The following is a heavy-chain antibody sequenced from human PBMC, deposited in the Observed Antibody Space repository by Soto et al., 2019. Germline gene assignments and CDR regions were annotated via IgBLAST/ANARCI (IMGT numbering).Heavy chain of an antibody. J-gene: IGHJ4*02. CDR1: GFTFSRSW. Sequence: EVQLVESGGGLVQPGGSLRLSCATSGFTFSRSWMHWVRQAPGKGLVWVSRINGDGSSTNYADSVRGRFTISRDNAKNTLYLQMNSLRAEDMAVYYCASKANSNSWFVGDYWGQGNLVTVSS. CDR3: ASKANSNSWFVGDY. D-gene: IGHD6-13*01. V-gene: IGHV3-74*01. CDR2: INGDGSST.